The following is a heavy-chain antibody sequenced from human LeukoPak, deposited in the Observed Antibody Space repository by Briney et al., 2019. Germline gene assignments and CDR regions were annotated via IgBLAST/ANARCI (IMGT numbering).Heavy chain of an antibody. CDR3: ARAEGMDV. Sequence: SETLSLTCTVSGGSISSGGYYWNWIRQHPGKGLEWIGYIFYGGTSYNPSLKSRATISVDTSKNQFSLKLNSVTAADTAVYYCARAEGMDVWGQGTTITVSS. CDR1: GGSISSGGYY. CDR2: IFYGGT. J-gene: IGHJ6*02. V-gene: IGHV4-31*03.